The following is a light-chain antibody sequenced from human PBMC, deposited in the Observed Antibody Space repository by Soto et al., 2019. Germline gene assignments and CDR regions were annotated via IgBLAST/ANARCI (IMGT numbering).Light chain of an antibody. CDR2: GAS. Sequence: EIVLTQSPGSLSLSPGERGTLSCRASQSVDSSFFAWYQQKPDQAPRLLIYGASNWATGIPDRFSGSGSGTYFTLTISRLEPEDFAVYYCQQYVSSVTFGQGNKVEIK. V-gene: IGKV3-20*01. J-gene: IGKJ1*01. CDR3: QQYVSSVT. CDR1: QSVDSSF.